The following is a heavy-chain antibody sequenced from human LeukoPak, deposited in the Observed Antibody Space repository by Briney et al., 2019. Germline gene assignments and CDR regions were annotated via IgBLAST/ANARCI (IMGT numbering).Heavy chain of an antibody. Sequence: ASVKVSCKASGYTFTSYDINWVRQATGQGLEWMGWMNPNSGNTGYAQKFQGRVNMTRNTSISTAYMELSSRESEDTAVYYCARRRSGSSGPPSDHWGQGTLVTVSS. CDR2: MNPNSGNT. D-gene: IGHD6-25*01. J-gene: IGHJ4*02. CDR3: ARRRSGSSGPPSDH. V-gene: IGHV1-8*01. CDR1: GYTFTSYD.